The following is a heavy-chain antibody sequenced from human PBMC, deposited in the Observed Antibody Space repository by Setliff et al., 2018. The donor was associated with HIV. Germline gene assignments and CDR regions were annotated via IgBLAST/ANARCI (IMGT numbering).Heavy chain of an antibody. J-gene: IGHJ4*02. D-gene: IGHD3-22*01. Sequence: GGSLRLSCAVSGFIFNTYSMNWVRQAPGEGLEWVSYIGGSGSATYYADSVKGRFTISRDNAKNSLYLQLNSLRAEDTAVYYCVRDASPDYDSGGYSAGGHWGRGTLVTVSS. CDR2: IGGSGSAT. V-gene: IGHV3-48*01. CDR3: VRDASPDYDSGGYSAGGH. CDR1: GFIFNTYS.